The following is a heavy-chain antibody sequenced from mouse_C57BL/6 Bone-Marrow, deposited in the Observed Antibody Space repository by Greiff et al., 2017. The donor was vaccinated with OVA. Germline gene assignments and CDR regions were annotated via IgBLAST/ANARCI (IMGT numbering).Heavy chain of an antibody. CDR2: IHPYNGVT. CDR3: ARPINYSNYPWFAY. D-gene: IGHD2-5*01. CDR1: GYSFTGYY. Sequence: VQLQQSGPELVKPGASVKISCKASGYSFTGYYMHWVKQSHGNILDWIGYIHPYNGVTSYNQKFKGKATLTVDKSSSTAYLELHSLTSEDSAIYNYARPINYSNYPWFAYWGQGTMVTVSA. V-gene: IGHV1-31*01. J-gene: IGHJ3*01.